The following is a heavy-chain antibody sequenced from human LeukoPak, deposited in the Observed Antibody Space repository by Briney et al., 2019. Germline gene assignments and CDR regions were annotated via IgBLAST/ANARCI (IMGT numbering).Heavy chain of an antibody. D-gene: IGHD3-22*01. CDR1: GGSISSYY. J-gene: IGHJ6*02. CDR2: IYYSGST. CDR3: ARYYYDSSGHHYYYYYGMDV. Sequence: SETLSLTCTVSGGSISSYYWSWIRQPPGKGLEWIGYIYYSGSTNYNPSLKSRVTISVDTSKNQFSLKLSSVTAADTAVYYCARYYYDSSGHHYYYYYGMDVWGQGTTVTVSS. V-gene: IGHV4-59*08.